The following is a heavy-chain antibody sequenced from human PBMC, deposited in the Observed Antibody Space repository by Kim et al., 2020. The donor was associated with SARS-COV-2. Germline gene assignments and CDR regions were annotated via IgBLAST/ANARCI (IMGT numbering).Heavy chain of an antibody. Sequence: GGSLRLSCAASGFTFSGSTMHWVRQVSGNGLEWVGRIKTKPGKVATAYAASLNGRLTTSRYDSKQTAYLQMKSLKTDDTAVYDGAADGVGDTAFGYWGQG. V-gene: IGHV3-73*01. CDR2: IKTKPGKVAT. CDR1: GFTFSGST. D-gene: IGHD2-8*01. J-gene: IGHJ4*02. CDR3: AADGVGDTAFGY.